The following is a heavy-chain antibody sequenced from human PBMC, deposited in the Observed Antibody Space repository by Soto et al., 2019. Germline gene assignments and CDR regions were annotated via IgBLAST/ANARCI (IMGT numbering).Heavy chain of an antibody. V-gene: IGHV3-23*01. Sequence: PGGSLRLSCAASGFSFSSSDMCWVRQAPGKGLEWVSGISKSGDRTYYADSVKGRFTISRDNSKNTLYLQMNSLRAEDTAVYYCEKDAPRRSGWYYFDYWGQGTLVTVSS. CDR1: GFSFSSSD. D-gene: IGHD6-19*01. CDR2: ISKSGDRT. CDR3: EKDAPRRSGWYYFDY. J-gene: IGHJ4*02.